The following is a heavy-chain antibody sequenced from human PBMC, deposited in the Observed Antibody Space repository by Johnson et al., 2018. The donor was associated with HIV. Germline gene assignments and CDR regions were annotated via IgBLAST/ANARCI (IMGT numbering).Heavy chain of an antibody. Sequence: VQLVESGGDLVQPGRSLRLSCTASGFTFGDYAMSWFRQAPGKGLEWVGFIRSEAYGGTPDYAASVKGRVTISRDDSESIAYLEMNSLKTEDTAVYYCTRAYRLSGGDDAFDIWGQGTMVTVSS. CDR3: TRAYRLSGGDDAFDI. D-gene: IGHD3-10*02. CDR2: IRSEAYGGTP. J-gene: IGHJ3*02. V-gene: IGHV3-49*03. CDR1: GFTFGDYA.